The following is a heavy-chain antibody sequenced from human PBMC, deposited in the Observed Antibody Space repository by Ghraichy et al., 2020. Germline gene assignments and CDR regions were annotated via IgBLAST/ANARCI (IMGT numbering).Heavy chain of an antibody. Sequence: GESLNISCAASGFTFSTYAMSWVRQAPGKGLEWVSTIGGSDYSTYYADSVKGRFTISRDNSKNTLYLQMNSLRGDDTAVYFCAKDDASGSYDDYWGQGTLVTVYS. D-gene: IGHD1-26*01. CDR1: GFTFSTYA. V-gene: IGHV3-23*01. CDR2: IGGSDYST. CDR3: AKDDASGSYDDY. J-gene: IGHJ4*02.